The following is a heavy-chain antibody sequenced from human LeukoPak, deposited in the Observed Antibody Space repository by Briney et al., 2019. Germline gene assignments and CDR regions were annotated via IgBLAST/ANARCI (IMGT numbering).Heavy chain of an antibody. Sequence: ASVKVSCKASGYTFTSYGISWVRQAPGQGLEWMGWISAYNGNTNYAQKLQGRVTMTTDTSTSTAYMELRSLRSDDTAVYYCARGRHTAMVKYYFDFWGQGTLVTVSS. D-gene: IGHD5-18*01. CDR2: ISAYNGNT. V-gene: IGHV1-18*01. CDR1: GYTFTSYG. J-gene: IGHJ4*02. CDR3: ARGRHTAMVKYYFDF.